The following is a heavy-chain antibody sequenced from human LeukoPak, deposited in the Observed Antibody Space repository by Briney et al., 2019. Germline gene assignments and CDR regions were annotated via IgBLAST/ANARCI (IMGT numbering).Heavy chain of an antibody. CDR2: ISSSSSYI. CDR3: ARRDSSGWSGFDY. Sequence: PGGSLRLSCAASGFTFSSYSMNWVRQAPGKGLEWVSSISSSSSYIYYADSVKGRFTISRDNAKNSLYLQMNSLRAEDTAVYYCARRDSSGWSGFDYWGQGTLVTVSS. CDR1: GFTFSSYS. V-gene: IGHV3-21*01. D-gene: IGHD6-19*01. J-gene: IGHJ4*02.